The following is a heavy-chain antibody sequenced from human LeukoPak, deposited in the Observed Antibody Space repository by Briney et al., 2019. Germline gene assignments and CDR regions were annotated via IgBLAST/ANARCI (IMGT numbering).Heavy chain of an antibody. CDR1: GFTFSSYS. D-gene: IGHD6-19*01. Sequence: GGSLRLSCAASGFTFSSYSMNWVRQAPGKGLEWVSSISSSSSYIYYADSVKGRFTISRDNAKNSLYLQMNSLRAEDTAVYYCARLSYSSGQRNYYYYMDVWGKGTTITVSS. J-gene: IGHJ6*03. CDR3: ARLSYSSGQRNYYYYMDV. CDR2: ISSSSSYI. V-gene: IGHV3-21*01.